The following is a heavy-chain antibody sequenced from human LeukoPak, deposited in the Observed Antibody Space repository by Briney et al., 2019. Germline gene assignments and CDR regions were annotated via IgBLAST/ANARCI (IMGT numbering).Heavy chain of an antibody. CDR3: VRDGGVSGYDLLDY. D-gene: IGHD5-12*01. V-gene: IGHV3-7*01. J-gene: IGHJ4*02. Sequence: GGSLRLSCAASGFTFSNYWMTWVRQAPGKGLEWVAHINQDGSEEHYMDSVKARFTISRDNAKNSLSPQMNSLRAEDTAVYYCVRDGGVSGYDLLDYWGQGTLVTVSS. CDR1: GFTFSNYW. CDR2: INQDGSEE.